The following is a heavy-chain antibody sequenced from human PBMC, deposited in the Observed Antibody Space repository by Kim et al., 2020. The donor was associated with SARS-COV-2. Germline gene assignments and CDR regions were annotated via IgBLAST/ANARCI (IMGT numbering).Heavy chain of an antibody. CDR1: GFTFGDYA. CDR3: AKGYCSGRSCLGDY. Sequence: GGSLRLSCAASGFTFGDYAMHWVRQAPGKGLEWVSGISWNSGSIGYADSVKGRFTISRDNAKNSLYLQMNSLRAEDTALYYCAKGYCSGRSCLGDYWGQGTLVTVSS. D-gene: IGHD2-15*01. J-gene: IGHJ4*02. CDR2: ISWNSGSI. V-gene: IGHV3-9*01.